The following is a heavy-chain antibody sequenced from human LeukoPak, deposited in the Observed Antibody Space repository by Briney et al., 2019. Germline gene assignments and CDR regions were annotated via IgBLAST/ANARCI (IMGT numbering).Heavy chain of an antibody. D-gene: IGHD3-16*01. Sequence: GGSLRLSCAASGLILSSYGMHWVRQAPGEGLEWVAYIRHDESKTFYADSVKGRLTISRDNSKNTLYLQMHSLRAEDTALYYCAKPVIPSAYQGTYYMDVWGKGTTVTVSS. CDR3: AKPVIPSAYQGTYYMDV. J-gene: IGHJ6*03. CDR2: IRHDESKT. V-gene: IGHV3-30*02. CDR1: GLILSSYG.